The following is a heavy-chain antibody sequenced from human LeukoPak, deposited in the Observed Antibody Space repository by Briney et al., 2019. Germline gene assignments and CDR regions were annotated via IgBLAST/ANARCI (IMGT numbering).Heavy chain of an antibody. CDR3: ARDREGYCSSTSCYPSNWFDP. D-gene: IGHD2-2*01. CDR1: GGTFSSYA. Sequence: GASVKVSCKASGGTFSSYAISWVRQALGQGLEWMGGIIPIFGTANYAQKFQGRVTITADKSTSTAYMELSSPRSEDTAVYYCARDREGYCSSTSCYPSNWFDPWGQGTLVTVSS. V-gene: IGHV1-69*06. J-gene: IGHJ5*02. CDR2: IIPIFGTA.